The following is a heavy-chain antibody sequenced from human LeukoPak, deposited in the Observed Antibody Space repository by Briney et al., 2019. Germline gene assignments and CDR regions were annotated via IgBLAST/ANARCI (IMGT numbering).Heavy chain of an antibody. CDR3: ARGGGLFDY. Sequence: SETLSLTCAAYGGSFSGYYWSWIRQPPGKGLEWIGEINHSGSTNYNPSLKSRVTISVDTSKNQFSLKLSSVTAADTAVYYCARGGGLFDYWGQGTLVTVSS. CDR2: INHSGST. CDR1: GGSFSGYY. V-gene: IGHV4-34*01. D-gene: IGHD3-10*01. J-gene: IGHJ4*02.